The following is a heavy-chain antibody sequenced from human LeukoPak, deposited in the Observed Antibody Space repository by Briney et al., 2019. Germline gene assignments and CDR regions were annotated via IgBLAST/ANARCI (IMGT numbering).Heavy chain of an antibody. J-gene: IGHJ4*02. CDR3: AGGVWAPFDS. CDR2: IKQDGSEK. D-gene: IGHD7-27*01. CDR1: GFSLSNYW. Sequence: GGSLRLSCAASGFSLSNYWMTWVRQAPGKGLEWVANIKQDGSEKNYVDSVKGRFSISRDNAKNSLILQMNSLRDEDTAVYYCAGGVWAPFDSWGQGTLVSVSS. V-gene: IGHV3-7*01.